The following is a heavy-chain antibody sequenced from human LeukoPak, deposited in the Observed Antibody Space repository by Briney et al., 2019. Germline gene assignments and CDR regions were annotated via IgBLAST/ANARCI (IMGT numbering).Heavy chain of an antibody. J-gene: IGHJ4*02. CDR2: IKQDGSEK. Sequence: PGGSLRLSCAASGFTFSSYWMSWVRQAPGKGLEWVANIKQDGSEKYYVDSVKGRFTISRDNAKNSLYLRMNSLRAEDTAVYYCARDRGYSTYYFDYWGQGTLVTVSS. D-gene: IGHD3-22*01. CDR3: ARDRGYSTYYFDY. V-gene: IGHV3-7*01. CDR1: GFTFSSYW.